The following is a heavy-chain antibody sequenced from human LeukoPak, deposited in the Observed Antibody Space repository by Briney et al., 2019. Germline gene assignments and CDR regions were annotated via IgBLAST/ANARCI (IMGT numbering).Heavy chain of an antibody. J-gene: IGHJ4*02. D-gene: IGHD6-13*01. CDR1: GGSFSGYY. CDR2: INHSGST. CDR3: ARTQPSSSHGD. Sequence: PSETLSLTCAVCGGSFSGYYWGWIRQPPGKGLEWIGEINHSGSTNYNPSLKSRVTISVDTSKNQFSLKLSSVTAADTAVYYCARTQPSSSHGDWGQGTLVTVSS. V-gene: IGHV4-34*01.